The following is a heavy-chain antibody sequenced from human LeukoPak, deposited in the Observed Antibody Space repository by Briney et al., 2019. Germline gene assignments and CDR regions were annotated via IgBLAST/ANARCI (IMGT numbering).Heavy chain of an antibody. CDR2: IYYSGSS. V-gene: IGHV4-31*03. J-gene: IGHJ4*02. CDR3: ARLTFYDTTGMQTDDPQGFDY. D-gene: IGHD2/OR15-2a*01. CDR1: GGSISSDDYC. Sequence: SETLSLTCSVSGGSISSDDYCWNWIRQYPGKGLEWIGYIYYSGSSYYNPSLESRVTISIDTSSNQFSLKLNSVTAADTAVYYCARLTFYDTTGMQTDDPQGFDYWGQGILVTVSS.